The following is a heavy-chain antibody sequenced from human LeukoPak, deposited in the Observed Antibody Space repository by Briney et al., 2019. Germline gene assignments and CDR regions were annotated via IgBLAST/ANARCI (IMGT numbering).Heavy chain of an antibody. J-gene: IGHJ4*02. D-gene: IGHD1-26*01. CDR2: ISSGSTI. CDR1: GFTFSDYY. V-gene: IGHV3-11*04. CDR3: ARDRYSGSYPIDY. Sequence: GGSLRLSCAVSGFTFSDYYMSWIRQAPGKGLEWVSYISSGSTIYYADSVKGRFTISRDNAKNSLYLQMNSLRAEDTAVYYCARDRYSGSYPIDYWGQGTLVTVSS.